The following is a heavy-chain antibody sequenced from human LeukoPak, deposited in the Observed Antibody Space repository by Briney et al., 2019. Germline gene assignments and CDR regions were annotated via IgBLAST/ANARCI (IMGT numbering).Heavy chain of an antibody. CDR3: AADLENQGKVAAGTADV. J-gene: IGHJ6*02. D-gene: IGHD6-13*01. V-gene: IGHV1-58*02. CDR2: IVVGSGNT. Sequence: SVKVSCKASGFTFTSSAMQWVRQARGQRLEWIGWIVVGSGNTNYAQKFQERVTITRDMSTSTAYMELSSLRSEDTAVYYCAADLENQGKVAAGTADVWGQGTTVTVSS. CDR1: GFTFTSSA.